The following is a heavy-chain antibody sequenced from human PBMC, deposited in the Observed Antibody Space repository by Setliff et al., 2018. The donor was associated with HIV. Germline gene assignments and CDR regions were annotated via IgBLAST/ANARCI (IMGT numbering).Heavy chain of an antibody. CDR3: ARDPHYFDTSGYYSYFYFDY. Sequence: SETLSLTCAVYGGSFSGYLWSWVRQPSGKGLEWIGEINHSGTTNYSPSLKSRLTISIDTSKSQFSLKLTSVTAADTAVYFCARDPHYFDTSGYYSYFYFDYWGHGTLVTVSS. V-gene: IGHV4-34*01. CDR1: GGSFSGYL. CDR2: INHSGTT. D-gene: IGHD3-22*01. J-gene: IGHJ4*01.